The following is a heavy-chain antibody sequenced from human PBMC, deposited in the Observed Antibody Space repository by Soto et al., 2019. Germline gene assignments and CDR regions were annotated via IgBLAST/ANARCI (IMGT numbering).Heavy chain of an antibody. V-gene: IGHV1-69*02. Sequence: QVQLVQSGAEVKKPGSSVTVSCKASVGTFSSYSITWVRQGPGQGLEWMGRIIPFANIPNYAQNFQGRITITADKPTTTAYRELTGLRPEDNVVYLGASEGPLTRFDQWGQGTLVTVSS. CDR3: ASEGPLTRFDQ. D-gene: IGHD3-16*01. CDR1: VGTFSSYS. J-gene: IGHJ4*02. CDR2: IIPFANIP.